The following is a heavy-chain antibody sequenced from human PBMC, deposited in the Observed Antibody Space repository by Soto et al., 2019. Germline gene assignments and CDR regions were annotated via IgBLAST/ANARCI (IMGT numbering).Heavy chain of an antibody. CDR2: ITYGGSNK. CDR1: GFTFSSYG. V-gene: IGHV3-30*18. J-gene: IGHJ6*03. CDR3: AKEPAQMTTVIKCYYYYYYMDG. Sequence: QVQLVESGGGVVQPGRSLRLSCAASGFTFSSYGMHWVRQAPGKGLEWVAVITYGGSNKYYADSVKGRFTISRDNSKNTLFLQMNSQRPEETDVYYCAKEPAQMTTVIKCYYYYYYMDGWGKGTKVTVSS. D-gene: IGHD4-4*01.